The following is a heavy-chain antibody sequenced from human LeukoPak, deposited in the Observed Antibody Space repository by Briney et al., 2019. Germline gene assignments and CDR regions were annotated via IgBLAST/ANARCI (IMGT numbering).Heavy chain of an antibody. D-gene: IGHD3-10*01. Sequence: SETLSLTCTVSGGSISSYYWSWIRQPAGKGLEWIGRIYTSGSINYNPSLKSRVTISVDTSKNQFSLKLSSVTAADTAVYYCARVETPPVLLWFGESERYYFDYWGQGTLVTVSS. J-gene: IGHJ4*02. CDR3: ARVETPPVLLWFGESERYYFDY. CDR1: GGSISSYY. CDR2: IYTSGSI. V-gene: IGHV4-4*07.